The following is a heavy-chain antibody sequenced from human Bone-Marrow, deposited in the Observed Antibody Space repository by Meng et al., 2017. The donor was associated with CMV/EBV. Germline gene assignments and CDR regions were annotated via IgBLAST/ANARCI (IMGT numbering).Heavy chain of an antibody. V-gene: IGHV4-34*01. J-gene: IGHJ6*02. CDR3: ARGELSFLTGYHPGYYGMDV. D-gene: IGHD3-9*01. CDR2: INHSGST. Sequence: SETLSLTCTVYGGSFNAYYYNWFRQAPGKGLEWIGEINHSGSTNYNPSLKSRVTISVDKSKNQFSLRLTSVTAADTAVYYCARGELSFLTGYHPGYYGMDVWGQGTTVTVSS. CDR1: GGSFNAYY.